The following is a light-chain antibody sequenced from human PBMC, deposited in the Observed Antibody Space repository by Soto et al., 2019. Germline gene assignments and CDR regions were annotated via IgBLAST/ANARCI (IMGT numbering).Light chain of an antibody. Sequence: QLVLTQPPSVSGAPGQRVTISCTGSSSNIGAGYDVHWYQQLPGTAPKLLIYGNSNRPSGVPDRFSGSKSGTSASLAITGLQAEDEDDYYYQSYANSLSGTSVFGTGTKLTVL. J-gene: IGLJ1*01. CDR2: GNS. CDR3: QSYANSLSGTSV. V-gene: IGLV1-40*01. CDR1: SSNIGAGYD.